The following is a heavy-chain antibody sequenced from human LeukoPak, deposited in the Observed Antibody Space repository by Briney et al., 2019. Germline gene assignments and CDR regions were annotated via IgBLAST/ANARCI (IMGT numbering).Heavy chain of an antibody. D-gene: IGHD3-10*01. CDR1: GGSISGYY. CDR2: IYSSGST. Sequence: SETLSLTCTVSGGSISGYYWSWIRQPPGKGLEWIGFIYSSGSTNYNPSLKSRVTISVDTSKNQFSLKLTSVTAADTAVYFCVRVGNYYGSGSPYFFEYWGQGTLVTVSS. J-gene: IGHJ4*02. CDR3: VRVGNYYGSGSPYFFEY. V-gene: IGHV4-59*01.